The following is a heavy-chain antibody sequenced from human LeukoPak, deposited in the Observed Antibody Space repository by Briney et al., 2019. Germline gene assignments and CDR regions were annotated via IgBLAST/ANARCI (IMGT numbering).Heavy chain of an antibody. CDR2: IYTSGST. V-gene: IGHV4-61*02. Sequence: PSQTLSLTCTVPGGSISSGSYYWSWMRQPAGKGLEWIGRIYTSGSTNYNPSLKSRVTISVDTCKNQFSLKLSSVTAADTAVYYCARECYSNYGYYMDVWGKGTTVTVSS. J-gene: IGHJ6*03. D-gene: IGHD4-11*01. CDR3: ARECYSNYGYYMDV. CDR1: GGSISSGSYY.